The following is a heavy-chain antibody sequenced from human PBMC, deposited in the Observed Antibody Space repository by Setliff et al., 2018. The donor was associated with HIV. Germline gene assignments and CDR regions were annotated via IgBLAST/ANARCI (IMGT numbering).Heavy chain of an antibody. CDR2: SRNKANSYTT. CDR1: GFTFSDHY. V-gene: IGHV3-72*01. Sequence: GGSLRLSCAASGFTFSDHYMDWVRQAPGKGLEWVGRSRNKANSYTTEYAASVKGRFTISRDDSKSIAYLQMNSLKTEDTAVYYCTRGRLLWSGSYYYYYMDVWGKGTTVTVSS. CDR3: TRGRLLWSGSYYYYYMDV. D-gene: IGHD3-10*01. J-gene: IGHJ6*03.